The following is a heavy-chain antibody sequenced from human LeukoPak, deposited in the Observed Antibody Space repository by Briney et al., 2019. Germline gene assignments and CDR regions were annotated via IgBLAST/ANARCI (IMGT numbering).Heavy chain of an antibody. V-gene: IGHV3-30*18. CDR3: AKGPPTSYYYGMDV. Sequence: PGRSLRLSCAASGFTFSSYGMHWVRQAPGKGLEWVAVISYDGSNKYYADSVKGRFTISRDNSKNTLHLQMNSLRAEDTAVYYCAKGPPTSYYYGMDVWGKGTTVTVSS. CDR2: ISYDGSNK. J-gene: IGHJ6*04. CDR1: GFTFSSYG.